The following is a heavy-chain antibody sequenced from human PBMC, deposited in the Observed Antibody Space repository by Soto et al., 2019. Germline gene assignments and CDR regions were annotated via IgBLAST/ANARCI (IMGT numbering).Heavy chain of an antibody. D-gene: IGHD6-13*01. CDR3: ARGVAAAIKFDP. Sequence: SVKVSCKASGGTFSSYAISWVRQAPGQGLEWMGGIIPIFGTANYAQKFQGRVTITADESTSTAYMELSSLRSEDTAVYYCARGVAAAIKFDPWGQGTLVTVSS. CDR1: GGTFSSYA. CDR2: IIPIFGTA. J-gene: IGHJ5*02. V-gene: IGHV1-69*13.